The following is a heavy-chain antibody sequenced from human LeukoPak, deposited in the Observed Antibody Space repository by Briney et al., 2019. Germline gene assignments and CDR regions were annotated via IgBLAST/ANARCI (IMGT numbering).Heavy chain of an antibody. V-gene: IGHV1-2*02. CDR2: INPNSGGT. D-gene: IGHD6-6*01. Sequence: GASVKVSCKASGYTFTGYYMHWVRQAPGQGLEWMGWINPNSGGTNYAQKFQGRVTMTRDTSISTAYMELSRLRSDDTAVYYCAXIXEYXSSSAHYWGQGTLVTVSS. CDR3: AXIXEYXSSSAHY. J-gene: IGHJ4*02. CDR1: GYTFTGYY.